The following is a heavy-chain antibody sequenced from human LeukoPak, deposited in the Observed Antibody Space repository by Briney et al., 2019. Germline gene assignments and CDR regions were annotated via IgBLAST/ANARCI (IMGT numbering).Heavy chain of an antibody. V-gene: IGHV1-69-2*01. CDR2: VDPEDGET. D-gene: IGHD1-26*01. Sequence: ASVKISCKVSGYTFTYYYMHWVPQAPGKGLEWMGLVDPEDGETIYAEKFQGRVTITADTSTDTAYMELSSLRSEDTAVYYCATLYSGSYYEAFDVWGQGTMVTVSS. CDR1: GYTFTYYY. CDR3: ATLYSGSYYEAFDV. J-gene: IGHJ3*01.